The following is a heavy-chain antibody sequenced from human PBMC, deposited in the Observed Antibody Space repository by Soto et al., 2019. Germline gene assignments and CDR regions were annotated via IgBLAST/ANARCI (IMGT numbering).Heavy chain of an antibody. D-gene: IGHD3-22*01. V-gene: IGHV1-69*01. Sequence: QVQLVQSVAEVKKPGSSVKVSCKASGDSFSSYAISWVRQAPGHGLEWMGRIIPIFGTPNYAQRVEGRVTITADESTSTANTELSSLRSDDTAVYYCATGGNYDETSALAYWGQGTLVTVSS. CDR1: GDSFSSYA. CDR3: ATGGNYDETSALAY. J-gene: IGHJ4*02. CDR2: IIPIFGTP.